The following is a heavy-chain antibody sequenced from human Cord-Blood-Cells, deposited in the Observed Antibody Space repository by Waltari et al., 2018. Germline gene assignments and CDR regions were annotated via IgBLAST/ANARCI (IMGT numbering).Heavy chain of an antibody. CDR1: GYSISSGYY. CDR3: ASNSGSYDAFDI. CDR2: IYHSGST. Sequence: QVQLQESGPRLVKPSEPLSLTCAVSGYSISSGYYWGWIRQPPGKGLEWIGSIYHSGSTYYNPSLKSRVTISVDTSKNQFSLKLSSVTAADTAVYYCASNSGSYDAFDIWGQGTMV. V-gene: IGHV4-38-2*01. D-gene: IGHD1-26*01. J-gene: IGHJ3*02.